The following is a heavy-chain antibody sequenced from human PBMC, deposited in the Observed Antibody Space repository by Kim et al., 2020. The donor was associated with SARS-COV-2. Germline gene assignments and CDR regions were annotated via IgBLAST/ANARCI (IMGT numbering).Heavy chain of an antibody. CDR2: INHSGST. CDR3: ARSIVGATTGFDY. D-gene: IGHD1-26*01. V-gene: IGHV4-34*01. Sequence: SETLSLTCAVYGGSFSGYYWSWIRQPPGKGLEWIGEINHSGSTNYNPSLKSRVTISVDTSKNQFSLKLSSVTAADTAVYYCARSIVGATTGFDYWGQGTL. CDR1: GGSFSGYY. J-gene: IGHJ4*02.